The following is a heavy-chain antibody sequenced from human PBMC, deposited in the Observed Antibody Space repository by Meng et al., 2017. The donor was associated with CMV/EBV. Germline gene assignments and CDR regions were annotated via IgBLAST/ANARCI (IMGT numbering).Heavy chain of an antibody. D-gene: IGHD6-6*01. Sequence: SVTVSYKASGGTFSSYAISWVRQAPVQGLEWMGGIIPTFGTANYAQKFQGRVTITTDESTSTAYMELGRLRSEETAVYYCARSAWYSSSSGFLFDYWGQGTLVTVSS. J-gene: IGHJ4*02. V-gene: IGHV1-69*05. CDR3: ARSAWYSSSSGFLFDY. CDR2: IIPTFGTA. CDR1: GGTFSSYA.